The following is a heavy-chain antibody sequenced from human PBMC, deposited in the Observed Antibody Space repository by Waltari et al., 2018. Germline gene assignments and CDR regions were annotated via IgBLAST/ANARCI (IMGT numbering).Heavy chain of an antibody. J-gene: IGHJ4*02. D-gene: IGHD6-13*01. V-gene: IGHV4-38-2*01. Sequence: QVQLQESGPGLVKPSETLSLTCAVSGYSISSGYYWGWIRQPPGKGLEWIGSIYHSGSTYYNPSLKSRVTISVDTSKNQFSLKLSSVTAADTAVYYCASSSSWYEDWGQGTLVTVSS. CDR1: GYSISSGYY. CDR2: IYHSGST. CDR3: ASSSSWYED.